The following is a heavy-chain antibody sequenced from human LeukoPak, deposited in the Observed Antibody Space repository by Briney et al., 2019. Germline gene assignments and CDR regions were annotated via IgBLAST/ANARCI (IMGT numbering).Heavy chain of an antibody. J-gene: IGHJ4*02. D-gene: IGHD3-22*01. CDR3: ARGGIVVNFDY. CDR2: ISGSGGGT. V-gene: IGHV3-23*01. Sequence: GGSLRLSCTASGFTLSSFWLSWVRQAPGKGLEWVSAISGSGGGTYYADSVKGRFTISRDNSKNTLYLQMNSLRAEDTALYYCARGGIVVNFDYWGQGTLVTVSS. CDR1: GFTLSSFW.